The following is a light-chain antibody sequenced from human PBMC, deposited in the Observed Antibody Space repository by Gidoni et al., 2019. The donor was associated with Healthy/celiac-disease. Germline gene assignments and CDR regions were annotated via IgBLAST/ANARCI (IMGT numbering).Light chain of an antibody. CDR2: DAS. CDR3: QQRSNWPGLT. CDR1: QSVSSY. J-gene: IGKJ4*01. Sequence: EIVLTQSPATLSLSPGERATLSCRASQSVSSYLAWYQQKPGQAPRLLIYDASNRATGIPARFSGSGSWTDFTLTISSLEPEDFAVYYCQQRSNWPGLTFXGXTKVEIK. V-gene: IGKV3-11*01.